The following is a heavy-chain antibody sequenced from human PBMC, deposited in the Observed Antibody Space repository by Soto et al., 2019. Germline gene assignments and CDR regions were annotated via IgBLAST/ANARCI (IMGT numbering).Heavy chain of an antibody. CDR1: RFTFTSYA. Sequence: EVELLESGGGLVQPGGSLRLSCVASRFTFTSYAMSWVRQAPGKGLEWVAAISASGGATIHADSVKGRLTISRDNSKKTLYLQMNSLSAEDTVGYYCAKDVDGVSLFRGAFDYWGHGTQVTVSS. V-gene: IGHV3-23*01. CDR2: ISASGGAT. CDR3: AKDVDGVSLFRGAFDY. D-gene: IGHD2-8*01. J-gene: IGHJ4*01.